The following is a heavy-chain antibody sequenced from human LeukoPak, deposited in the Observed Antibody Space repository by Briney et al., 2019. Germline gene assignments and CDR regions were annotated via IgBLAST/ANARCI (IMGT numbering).Heavy chain of an antibody. CDR3: ARNDLSSGGY. CDR2: INGDSSYI. V-gene: IGHV3-21*01. CDR1: GFTFSSYS. D-gene: IGHD6-19*01. Sequence: PGGSLRLSCAASGFTFSSYSMHWVRQAPGKGLEWVSSINGDSSYIYYADSVKGRFFISRDNAKNSLYLHMNSLRAEDTAVYYCARNDLSSGGYWGQGTLVTVSS. J-gene: IGHJ4*02.